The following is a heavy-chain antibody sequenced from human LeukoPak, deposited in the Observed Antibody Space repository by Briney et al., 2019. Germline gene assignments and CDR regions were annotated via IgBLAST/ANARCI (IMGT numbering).Heavy chain of an antibody. CDR1: GGTFSSYA. CDR2: IIPIFGTA. D-gene: IGHD6-13*01. J-gene: IGHJ4*02. V-gene: IGHV1-69*13. CDR3: ARDDPYSSSRRDNKFDY. Sequence: ASVKVSCKASGGTFSSYAISWVRQAPGQGLEWMGGIIPIFGTANYAQKFQGRVTITADESTSTAYMELSSLRSEDTAVYYCARDDPYSSSRRDNKFDYWGQGTLVTVSS.